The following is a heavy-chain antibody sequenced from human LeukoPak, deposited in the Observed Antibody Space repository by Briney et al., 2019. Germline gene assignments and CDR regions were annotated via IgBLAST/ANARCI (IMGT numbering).Heavy chain of an antibody. CDR3: AKDGRYSGYDFADS. D-gene: IGHD5-12*01. V-gene: IGHV3-11*05. CDR1: GIPFSDYY. Sequence: GGSLRLSCVVSGIPFSDYYMNWIRQTPGKGLEWISYISASSSYTDYADSVKGRFTISRDNAQNALFLQMNRLRVEDTAVYYCAKDGRYSGYDFADSWGQGTLVTVSS. J-gene: IGHJ4*02. CDR2: ISASSSYT.